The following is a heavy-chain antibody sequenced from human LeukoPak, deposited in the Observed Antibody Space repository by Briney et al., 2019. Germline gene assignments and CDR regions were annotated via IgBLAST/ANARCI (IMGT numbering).Heavy chain of an antibody. D-gene: IGHD4-17*01. CDR2: INPSGGST. J-gene: IGHJ4*02. Sequence: ASVKVSCKASGYTFTSYYMHWVRQAPGQGLEWMGIINPSGGSTSYAQKFQGRVTITADESTSTAYMELSSLRSEDTAVYYCARGYGDYELFDYWGQGTLVTVSS. CDR1: GYTFTSYY. CDR3: ARGYGDYELFDY. V-gene: IGHV1-46*01.